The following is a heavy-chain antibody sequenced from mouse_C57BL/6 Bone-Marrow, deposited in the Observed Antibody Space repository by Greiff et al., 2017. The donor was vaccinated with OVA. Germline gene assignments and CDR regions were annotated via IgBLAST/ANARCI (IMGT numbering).Heavy chain of an antibody. J-gene: IGHJ1*03. CDR1: GYSITSGYY. D-gene: IGHD1-1*01. CDR2: ISYDGSN. CDR3: AREGGNYWYFDV. Sequence: EVQLVESGPGLVKPSQSLSLTCSVTGYSITSGYYWTWIRQFPGNKLEWMGYISYDGSNNYNPSLKNRISITRDTSKNQFFLKLNSVTTEDTATYYCAREGGNYWYFDVWGTGTTVTVSS. V-gene: IGHV3-6*01.